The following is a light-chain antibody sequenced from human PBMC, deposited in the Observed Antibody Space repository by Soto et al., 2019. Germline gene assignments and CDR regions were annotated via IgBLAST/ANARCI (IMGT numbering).Light chain of an antibody. J-gene: IGKJ4*01. CDR1: QSLVHSDGNTY. CDR2: EVS. V-gene: IGKV2-24*01. Sequence: DIVLTQTPLSSPVTLGQPASISCRSSQSLVHSDGNTYLNWLQQRPGQPPRLLMYEVSNRFSGVPDRFSGSGAGTDFTLEISRVEAEDVGVYYCMQTTQLPLTFGGGTKVEIK. CDR3: MQTTQLPLT.